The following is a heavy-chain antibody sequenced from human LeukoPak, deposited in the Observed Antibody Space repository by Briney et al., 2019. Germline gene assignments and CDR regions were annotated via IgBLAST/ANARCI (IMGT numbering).Heavy chain of an antibody. J-gene: IGHJ4*02. CDR1: GFTFGTYG. Sequence: GGSLRLSCAASGFTFGTYGMHWVRQAPGKGLEWVAFIRYDGSNKYYADSVKGRFTISRDNSKNTLYLQMNSLRAEDTAVYYCAKDPTGYYYDSSGYLLPDYWGQGTLVTVSS. CDR3: AKDPTGYYYDSSGYLLPDY. CDR2: IRYDGSNK. V-gene: IGHV3-30*02. D-gene: IGHD3-22*01.